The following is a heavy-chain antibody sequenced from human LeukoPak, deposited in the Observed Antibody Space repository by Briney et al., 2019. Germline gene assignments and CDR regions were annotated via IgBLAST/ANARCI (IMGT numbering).Heavy chain of an antibody. CDR3: ARDNYGSGSYRGWFDP. D-gene: IGHD3-10*01. J-gene: IGHJ5*02. CDR1: GGAISSYY. V-gene: IGHV4-4*07. Sequence: PSETLSLTCTVSGGAISSYYWSWIRQPARKGLEWIGRIYASGSTKHNPSLKSRVTMSVDTSKNQFSLKLSSVTAADTAVYYCARDNYGSGSYRGWFDPWGQGTLVTVSS. CDR2: IYASGST.